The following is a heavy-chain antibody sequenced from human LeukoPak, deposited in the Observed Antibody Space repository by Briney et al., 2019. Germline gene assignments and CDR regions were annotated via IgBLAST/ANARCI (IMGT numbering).Heavy chain of an antibody. Sequence: GGSLRLSCAASGFTFSSYWMHWVRHAPGKGLVWVSRINSDGSSTSYADSVKGRFTISRDNAKDTLYLQMNSLRAEDTAVYYCARGYCYGSSGFDYWGQGTLVTVSS. V-gene: IGHV3-74*01. J-gene: IGHJ4*02. CDR1: GFTFSSYW. CDR2: INSDGSST. D-gene: IGHD3-22*01. CDR3: ARGYCYGSSGFDY.